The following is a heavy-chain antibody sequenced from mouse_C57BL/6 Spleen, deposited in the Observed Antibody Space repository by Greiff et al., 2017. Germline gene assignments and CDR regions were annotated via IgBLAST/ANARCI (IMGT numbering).Heavy chain of an antibody. CDR1: GFSLSTSGMG. CDR3: ARRDSNYDYAMDY. Sequence: QVTLKECGPGILQSSQTLSLTCSFSGFSLSTSGMGVSWIRQPSGKGLEWLAHIYWDDDKRYNPSLKSRLTISKDTSRNQVFLKITSVDTADTATYYCARRDSNYDYAMDYWGQGTSVTVSS. V-gene: IGHV8-12*01. D-gene: IGHD2-5*01. CDR2: IYWDDDK. J-gene: IGHJ4*01.